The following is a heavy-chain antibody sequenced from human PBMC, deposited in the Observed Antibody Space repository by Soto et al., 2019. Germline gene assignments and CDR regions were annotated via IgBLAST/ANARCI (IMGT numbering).Heavy chain of an antibody. V-gene: IGHV3-33*05. D-gene: IGHD5-18*01. J-gene: IGHJ4*02. Sequence: GGSLRLSCAASGFTFSSYDMHWVRQAPGKGLEWVAVISYDGNDNYYRDSMKGRLTISRDNSKNTLYLEMNSLRAEDTAVYYCAREQGSSYGRAEINYWGQGT. CDR3: AREQGSSYGRAEINY. CDR1: GFTFSSYD. CDR2: ISYDGNDN.